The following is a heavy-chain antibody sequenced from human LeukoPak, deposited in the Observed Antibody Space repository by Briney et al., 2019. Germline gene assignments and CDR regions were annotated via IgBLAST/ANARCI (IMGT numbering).Heavy chain of an antibody. D-gene: IGHD2-8*01. J-gene: IGHJ4*02. CDR1: GGSFSGYY. CDR3: ARLLLGYCTNGVCRDY. Sequence: SETLSLTCAVYGGSFSGYYWSWIRQPPGKGLEWIGSIYHSGSTYYNPSLKSRVTISVDTSKNQFSLKLSSVTAADTAVYYCARLLLGYCTNGVCRDYWGQGTLVTVSS. CDR2: IYHSGST. V-gene: IGHV4-34*01.